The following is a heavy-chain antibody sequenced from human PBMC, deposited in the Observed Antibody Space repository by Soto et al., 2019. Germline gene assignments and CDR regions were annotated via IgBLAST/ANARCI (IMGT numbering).Heavy chain of an antibody. CDR3: ASRFLEWSSHSPSGWFDP. J-gene: IGHJ5*02. V-gene: IGHV1-3*01. Sequence: GASVKVSCKASGYTFTSYAMHWVRQAPGQRLEWMGWINAGNGNTKYSQKFQGRVTITRDTSASTAYMELSSLRSEDTAVYYCASRFLEWSSHSPSGWFDPWGQGTLVTVSS. CDR1: GYTFTSYA. D-gene: IGHD3-3*01. CDR2: INAGNGNT.